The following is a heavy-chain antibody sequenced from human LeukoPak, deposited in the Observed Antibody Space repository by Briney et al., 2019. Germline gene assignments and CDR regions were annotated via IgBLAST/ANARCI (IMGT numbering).Heavy chain of an antibody. CDR2: ISVRAATI. CDR1: GFDLGHYE. J-gene: IGHJ4*02. V-gene: IGHV3-48*03. Sequence: PGGPLRLSCAASGFDLGHYEVNWVRQAPGKGLEWIAHISVRAATIYCGDSVEGRFTISRDDAKNSLYLQMNSLRAEDTAVYYCARAGDMGGLRLSFDYWGQGTLVTVSS. CDR3: ARAGDMGGLRLSFDY. D-gene: IGHD5-12*01.